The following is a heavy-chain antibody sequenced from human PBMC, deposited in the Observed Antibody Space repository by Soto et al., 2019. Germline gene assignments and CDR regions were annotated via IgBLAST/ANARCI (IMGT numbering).Heavy chain of an antibody. J-gene: IGHJ5*02. CDR2: TKSKTAGGTT. V-gene: IGHV3-15*07. D-gene: IGHD1-1*01. Sequence: GGSLRLSCASSGFTLSTAWMHWVRQAPGRGLEWVGRTKSKTAGGTTDYAAPVRGRFSISRDDSKNMLYLYMNGLKTEDTAVYFCATDRRAYKRQLRYNWFDAWGQGTQVTVTS. CDR1: GFTLSTAW. CDR3: ATDRRAYKRQLRYNWFDA.